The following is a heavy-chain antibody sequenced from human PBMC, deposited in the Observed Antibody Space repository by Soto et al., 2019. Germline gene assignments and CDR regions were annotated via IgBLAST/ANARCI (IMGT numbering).Heavy chain of an antibody. CDR1: GACMNNYY. J-gene: IGHJ4*02. CDR3: ARSGHSFGGVI. V-gene: IGHV4-59*01. CDR2: IFYSGTA. D-gene: IGHD3-16*01. Sequence: QVQLQASCPGLVKPSDTLSLICTVSGACMNNYYGSWIRQPPGKGLDYIGYIFYSGTADFNPSLRSRGTMSVDSANSPVSLKMRSVTAADTDVYYCARSGHSFGGVIWGQGILVTVTS.